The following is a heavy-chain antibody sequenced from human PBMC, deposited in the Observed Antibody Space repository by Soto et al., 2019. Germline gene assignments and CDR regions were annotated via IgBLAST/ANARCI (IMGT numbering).Heavy chain of an antibody. CDR1: GGSISSGDYY. Sequence: PSETLSLTCTVSGGSISSGDYYWSWIHQPPGKGLEWIGYIYYSGSTYYNPSLKSRVTISVDTSKNQFSLKLSSVTAADTAVYYCARAGEIDVVVVAPNWFDPWGQGTLVTVSS. J-gene: IGHJ5*02. CDR3: ARAGEIDVVVVAPNWFDP. D-gene: IGHD2-15*01. CDR2: IYYSGST. V-gene: IGHV4-30-4*01.